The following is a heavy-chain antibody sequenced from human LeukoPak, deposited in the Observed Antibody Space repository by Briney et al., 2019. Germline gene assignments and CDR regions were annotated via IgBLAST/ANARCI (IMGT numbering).Heavy chain of an antibody. CDR3: AKGSRGSYYGIYYDY. CDR2: ISGSGGSP. J-gene: IGHJ4*02. Sequence: GGSLGLSCAASEFTFSSYAMSWVRQAPGKGLEWVSAISGSGGSPYYADSVKSRFTRSRDNSKNTLYLQMNSLRADDTAVYYCAKGSRGSYYGIYYDYWGQGTL. V-gene: IGHV3-23*01. CDR1: EFTFSSYA. D-gene: IGHD1-26*01.